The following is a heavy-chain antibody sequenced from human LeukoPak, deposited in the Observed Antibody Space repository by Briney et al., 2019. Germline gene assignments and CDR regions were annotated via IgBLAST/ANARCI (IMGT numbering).Heavy chain of an antibody. CDR3: AKDGLGYDSSGYYSPAFDY. D-gene: IGHD3-22*01. CDR2: ISGSGGSI. J-gene: IGHJ4*02. V-gene: IGHV3-23*01. CDR1: GFTFSSYA. Sequence: GGSLGLSCAASGFTFSSYAMSWVRQAPGKGLEWVSAISGSGGSIYYADSVKGRFTISRDNSKNTLYLQMNSLRAEDTAVYYCAKDGLGYDSSGYYSPAFDYWGQGTLVTVSS.